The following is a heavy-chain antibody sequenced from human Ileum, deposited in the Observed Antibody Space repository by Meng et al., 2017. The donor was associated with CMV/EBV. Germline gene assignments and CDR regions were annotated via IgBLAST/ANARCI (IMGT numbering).Heavy chain of an antibody. CDR3: ARGAVVVVAAMDYYYYGMDV. CDR1: GYTFATLD. CDR2: MSPNGGYT. V-gene: IGHV1-8*01. Sequence: ASVKVSCKASGYTFATLDINWVRQAAGLGLEWMGWMSPNGGYTGYAQKFQGRVTMTRDTSINTAYMELSSVTAADTAVYYCARGAVVVVAAMDYYYYGMDVWGQGTTVTVSS. D-gene: IGHD2-15*01. J-gene: IGHJ6*02.